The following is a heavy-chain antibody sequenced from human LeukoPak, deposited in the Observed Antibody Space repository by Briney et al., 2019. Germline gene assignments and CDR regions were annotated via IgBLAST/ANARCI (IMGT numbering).Heavy chain of an antibody. CDR1: GYTFTGHH. CDR2: ISPSSGGT. CDR3: ARGGRYCSGGSCYEN. J-gene: IGHJ4*02. D-gene: IGHD2-15*01. Sequence: GASVTVSCKASGYTFTGHHIHWVRQAPGQGLEWMGRISPSSGGTNYVQKFQGRVTMTRDTSTSTAYMELSGLRSDDTAVYYCARGGRYCSGGSCYENWGQGTLVTVSS. V-gene: IGHV1-2*06.